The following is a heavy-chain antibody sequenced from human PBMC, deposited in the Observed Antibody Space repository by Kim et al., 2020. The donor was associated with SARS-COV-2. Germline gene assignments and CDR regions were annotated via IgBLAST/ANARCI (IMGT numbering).Heavy chain of an antibody. D-gene: IGHD2-15*01. CDR3: ARGDTSGGSSHFDH. J-gene: IGHJ4*02. V-gene: IGHV3-48*04. CDR1: GFTFRDYS. CDR2: ISSSLSRI. Sequence: GGSLRLSCGTSGFTFRDYSMNWVRQAPGEGLEWVSSISSSLSRIYHADSVKGRFTISRDNAQRSVYLQMSSLKVEDTGIYYCARGDTSGGSSHFDHWGQGTLVTVSS.